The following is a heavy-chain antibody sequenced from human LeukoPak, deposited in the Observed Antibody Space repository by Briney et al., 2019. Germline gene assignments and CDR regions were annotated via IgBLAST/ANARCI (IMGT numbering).Heavy chain of an antibody. V-gene: IGHV1-2*02. CDR1: GYTFTSYG. CDR3: ARIFYDSSGYYYYGMDV. CDR2: INPNSGGT. Sequence: GASVKVSCKASGYTFTSYGISWVRQAPGQGLEWMGWINPNSGGTNYAQKFQGRVTMTRDTSISTAYMELSRLRSDDTAVYYCARIFYDSSGYYYYGMDVWGQGTTVTVSS. D-gene: IGHD3-22*01. J-gene: IGHJ6*02.